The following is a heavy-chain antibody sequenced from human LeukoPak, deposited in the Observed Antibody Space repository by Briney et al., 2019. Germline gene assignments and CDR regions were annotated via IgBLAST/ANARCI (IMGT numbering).Heavy chain of an antibody. CDR2: IWYDGSNK. CDR1: GFTFSSYG. CDR3: AKAMPNYGDYVGEIDY. Sequence: PGRSLRLSCAASGFTFSSYGMHWVRQAPGKGLEWVAVIWYDGSNKYYADSVKGRFTISRDNSKNTLYLQMNSLRAEDTAVCYCAKAMPNYGDYVGEIDYWGQGTLVTVSS. D-gene: IGHD4-17*01. J-gene: IGHJ4*02. V-gene: IGHV3-33*06.